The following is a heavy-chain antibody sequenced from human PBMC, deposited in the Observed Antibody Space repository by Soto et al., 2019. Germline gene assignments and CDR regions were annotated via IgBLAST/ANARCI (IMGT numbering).Heavy chain of an antibody. CDR2: VYDLDGT. CDR3: ATWHLREHAYDI. J-gene: IGHJ3*02. CDR1: GLTVSGKKY. D-gene: IGHD5-12*01. Sequence: DVQLVESGGGLIQPGGSLRLSCVASGLTVSGKKYMAWAPKPPGRGPEWVSGVYDLDGTYYANSVRGRFTTSIDSSRTTVYLQMRDLRPEDTALYFCATWHLREHAYDIWGQGTMVTVSS. V-gene: IGHV3-53*01.